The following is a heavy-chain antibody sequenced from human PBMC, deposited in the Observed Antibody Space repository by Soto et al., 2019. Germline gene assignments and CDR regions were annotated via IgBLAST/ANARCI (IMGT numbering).Heavy chain of an antibody. V-gene: IGHV6-1*01. J-gene: IGHJ4*02. CDR1: GDSVPRTSVA. Sequence: QVQLHQSGPGLVKPSQTLSLTCAISGDSVPRTSVAWNWIRQSPSRGLEWLGRTYYRSKWNSDYAVSVRGRITINPDTSKSQFSLQLNSVTPEDTAVYYCVRGQFSAFDCWGQGTLVTVSS. CDR3: VRGQFSAFDC. CDR2: TYYRSKWNS.